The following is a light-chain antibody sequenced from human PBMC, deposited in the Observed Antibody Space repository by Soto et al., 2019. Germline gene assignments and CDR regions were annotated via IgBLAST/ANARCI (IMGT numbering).Light chain of an antibody. CDR2: GAS. Sequence: EIVTAQSPATLSVSPGERATLSCRASQSVSSNLAWFQQKPGQPPRLLIHGASTRATGIPARFSVSGSGTEFTLTISSLQSEDFAVSYCQQYNNWPLTFGGGTKVDIK. CDR3: QQYNNWPLT. CDR1: QSVSSN. J-gene: IGKJ4*01. V-gene: IGKV3-15*01.